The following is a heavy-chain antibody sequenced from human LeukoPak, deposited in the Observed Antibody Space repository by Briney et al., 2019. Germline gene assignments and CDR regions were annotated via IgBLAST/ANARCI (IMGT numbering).Heavy chain of an antibody. J-gene: IGHJ3*01. Sequence: GASLRLSCAASGFTFSSYCMSWVRQAPGHGLEWVANIKQDGRGKYYVGSVKGLFTVSRDNAKNTLYLQMYSLRAEDTAVYYCARLGVEYGAYGGTFGLWGQGTIVTVPA. D-gene: IGHD4-17*01. V-gene: IGHV3-7*03. CDR3: ARLGVEYGAYGGTFGL. CDR1: GFTFSSYC. CDR2: IKQDGRGK.